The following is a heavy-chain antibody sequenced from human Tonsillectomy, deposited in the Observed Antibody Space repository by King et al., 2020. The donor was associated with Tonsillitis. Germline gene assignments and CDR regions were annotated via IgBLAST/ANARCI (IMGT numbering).Heavy chain of an antibody. Sequence: EAQLVQSGAEVKKPGESLKISCKGSGYSFSNHWIGWVRQMPGKGLEWMGIIYPSDSDTTYSPSFQGQVSISADKSIATAYLQWSSLKASDTAVYFCTRHTRSTTVVIPGVYSVEIWGQGTMVTVSS. D-gene: IGHD4-23*01. CDR2: IYPSDSDT. V-gene: IGHV5-51*01. CDR1: GYSFSNHW. J-gene: IGHJ3*02. CDR3: TRHTRSTTVVIPGVYSVEI.